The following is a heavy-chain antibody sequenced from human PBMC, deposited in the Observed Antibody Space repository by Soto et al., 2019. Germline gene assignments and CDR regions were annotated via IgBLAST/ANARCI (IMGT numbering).Heavy chain of an antibody. CDR1: GGSFSGYY. J-gene: IGHJ6*02. CDR2: INHSGST. V-gene: IGHV4-34*01. D-gene: IGHD6-13*01. Sequence: SETLSLTCAVYGGSFSGYYWTWIRQPPGTGLEWSGEINHSGSTNYNPSLKSRVTISVDTSKNQFSLKLSSVTAADTAVYYCASSNIAAAGFYYYGMDVWGRGTTVTVSS. CDR3: ASSNIAAAGFYYYGMDV.